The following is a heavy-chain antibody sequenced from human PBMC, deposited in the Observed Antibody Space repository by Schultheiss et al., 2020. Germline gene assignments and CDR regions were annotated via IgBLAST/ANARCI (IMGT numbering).Heavy chain of an antibody. Sequence: GESLKIACAASGFTFSNAWMSWVRQAPGKGLEWVGRIKSKTDGGTTDYAAPVKGRFTILRDDSKNTLYLQMNSLKTEDTAVYYCTTVGGNGGDCYWGQGTLVTVLL. CDR1: GFTFSNAW. CDR2: IKSKTDGGTT. J-gene: IGHJ4*02. V-gene: IGHV3-15*01. D-gene: IGHD2-21*02. CDR3: TTVGGNGGDCY.